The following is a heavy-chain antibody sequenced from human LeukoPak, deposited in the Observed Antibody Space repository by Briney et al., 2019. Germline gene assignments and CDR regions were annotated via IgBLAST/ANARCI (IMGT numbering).Heavy chain of an antibody. V-gene: IGHV3-23*01. CDR3: ATLLTGYSRGLAPFDY. CDR1: GFTFSSYA. D-gene: IGHD3-9*01. Sequence: PGGSLRLSCAASGFTFSSYAMSWVRQAPGKGLEWVSAISGSGGSTYYADSVKGRFTISRDTSKNTLYLQMNSLRAEDTAVYYCATLLTGYSRGLAPFDYWGQGTLVTVSS. J-gene: IGHJ4*02. CDR2: ISGSGGST.